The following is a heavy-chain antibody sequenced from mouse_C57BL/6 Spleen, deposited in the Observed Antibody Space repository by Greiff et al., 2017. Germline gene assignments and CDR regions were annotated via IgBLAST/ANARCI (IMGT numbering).Heavy chain of an antibody. CDR3: ARGATVVELYYLDD. CDR1: GYAFSSYW. Sequence: QVQLQQSGAELVKPGASVKISCKASGYAFSSYWMNWVKQRPGKGLEWIGQLYPGDGDTNYNGKFKGKATVTADKTSSTAYMQLSSLTSEDSAVYFSARGATVVELYYLDDWGQGTTRTGSS. V-gene: IGHV1-80*01. J-gene: IGHJ2*01. D-gene: IGHD1-1*01. CDR2: LYPGDGDT.